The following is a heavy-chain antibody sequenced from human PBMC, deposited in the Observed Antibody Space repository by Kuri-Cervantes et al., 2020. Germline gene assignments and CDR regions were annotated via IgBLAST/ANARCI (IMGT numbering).Heavy chain of an antibody. Sequence: LRLSCAASGFTFSDYYMSWIRQHPGKGLEWIGYIYYSGTTYYNPSLKSRVTISVDTSKNQFSLKLSSVTAADTAVYYCAREGVAAAGTGFRYFDYWGQGTLVTVSS. CDR3: AREGVAAAGTGFRYFDY. V-gene: IGHV4-31*02. D-gene: IGHD6-13*01. J-gene: IGHJ4*02. CDR1: GFTFSDYY. CDR2: IYYSGTT.